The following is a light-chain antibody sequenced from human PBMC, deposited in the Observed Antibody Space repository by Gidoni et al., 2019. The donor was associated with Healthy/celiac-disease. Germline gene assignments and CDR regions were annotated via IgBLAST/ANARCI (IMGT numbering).Light chain of an antibody. V-gene: IGLV1-47*01. J-gene: IGLJ3*02. Sequence: SPNIGSNYVYWYQQLPETAPKLLSYRNNQRPSGVPYRFSGSKSGTSASLAISGLRSEDEADYYCAAWDDSLSGWVFGGGTKLTVL. CDR2: RNN. CDR1: SPNIGSNY. CDR3: AAWDDSLSGWV.